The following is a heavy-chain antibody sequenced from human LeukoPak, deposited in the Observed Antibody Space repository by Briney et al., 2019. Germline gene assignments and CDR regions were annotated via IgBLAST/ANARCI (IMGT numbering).Heavy chain of an antibody. J-gene: IGHJ6*01. CDR3: ARNSHSHGMDV. CDR2: IYPGDFDT. D-gene: IGHD2-15*01. V-gene: IGHV5-51*01. Sequence: GESLLISSQGSGYTFTTYWIGWVRQMPGEGLEWMGIIYPGDFDTTYSPSFQGQVTFSADKSIRTAYLQWRSLKASDTAMYYCARNSHSHGMDVCGQPTTVTVSS. CDR1: GYTFTTYW.